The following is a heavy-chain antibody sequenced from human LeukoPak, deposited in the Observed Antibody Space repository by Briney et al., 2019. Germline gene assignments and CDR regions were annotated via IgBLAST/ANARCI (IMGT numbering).Heavy chain of an antibody. J-gene: IGHJ5*02. D-gene: IGHD3-10*01. CDR2: IRFDGNDK. Sequence: GGLLRLSCAASGFTFSYYGMHWVRQAPGKGLEWVAFIRFDGNDKFYAKSVKGQFTISKDTSRSALYLQMNSLRIEDTAVYYCAKDLMRDRWFGESWGQGTLVTVSS. V-gene: IGHV3-30*02. CDR3: AKDLMRDRWFGES. CDR1: GFTFSYYG.